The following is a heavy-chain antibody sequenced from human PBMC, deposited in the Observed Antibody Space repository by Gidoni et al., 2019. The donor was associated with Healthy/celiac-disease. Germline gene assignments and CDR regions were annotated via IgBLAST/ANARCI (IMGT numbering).Heavy chain of an antibody. CDR2: ISGSGGST. D-gene: IGHD3-3*01. J-gene: IGHJ4*02. V-gene: IGHV3-23*01. Sequence: EVQLLESVGGLVQPGGSLRLSCAASGFTFSSYAMSWVRQAPGKGLEWVSAISGSGGSTYYADSVKGRFTISRDNSKNTLYLQMNSLRAEDTAVYYCAKDQYVLRFLDYWGQGTLVTVSS. CDR3: AKDQYVLRFLDY. CDR1: GFTFSSYA.